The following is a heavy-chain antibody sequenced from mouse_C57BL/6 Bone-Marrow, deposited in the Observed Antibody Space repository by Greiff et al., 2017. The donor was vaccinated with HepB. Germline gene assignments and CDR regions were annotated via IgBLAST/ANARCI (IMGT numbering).Heavy chain of an antibody. D-gene: IGHD2-1*01. CDR1: GYTFTSYG. V-gene: IGHV1-81*01. CDR2: IYPRSGNT. Sequence: QVQLQQSGAELARPGASVKLSCKASGYTFTSYGISWVKQRTGQGLEWIGEIYPRSGNTYYNEKFKGKATLTADKSSSTAYMELRSLTSEDSAVYFGARSLHYYAMDYWGQGTSVTVSS. J-gene: IGHJ4*01. CDR3: ARSLHYYAMDY.